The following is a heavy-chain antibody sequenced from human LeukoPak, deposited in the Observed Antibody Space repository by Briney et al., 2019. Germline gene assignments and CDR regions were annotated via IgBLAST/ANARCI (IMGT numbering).Heavy chain of an antibody. J-gene: IGHJ6*02. CDR2: ISSSSSYI. Sequence: PGGSLRLSCATSGFTFSEAWLGWFRQAPGKGLEWVSSISSSSSYIYYADSVKGRFTISRDNAKNSLYLQMNSLRAEDTAVYYCARDHVYCSGGSCYSWGTRGYYYYGMDVWGQGTTVTVSS. V-gene: IGHV3-21*01. CDR1: GFTFSEAW. D-gene: IGHD2-15*01. CDR3: ARDHVYCSGGSCYSWGTRGYYYYGMDV.